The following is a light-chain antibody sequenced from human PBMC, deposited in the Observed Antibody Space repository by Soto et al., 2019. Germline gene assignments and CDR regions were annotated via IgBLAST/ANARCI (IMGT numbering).Light chain of an antibody. CDR2: GAS. J-gene: IGKJ5*01. Sequence: EIVLTQSPGTLSLSPGDRATLSCRASQTVSNNYLAWCQQKPGQAPRVIMYGASRRATGIPDRFSGGGSGTDFTLTISRLEPEDFAVYFCQQYAGPPTTFGQGTRRESK. CDR3: QQYAGPPTT. V-gene: IGKV3-20*01. CDR1: QTVSNNY.